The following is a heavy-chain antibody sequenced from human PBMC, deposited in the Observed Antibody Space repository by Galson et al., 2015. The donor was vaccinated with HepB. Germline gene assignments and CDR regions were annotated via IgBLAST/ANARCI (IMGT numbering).Heavy chain of an antibody. V-gene: IGHV3-74*01. D-gene: IGHD1-26*01. Sequence: SLRLSCAASGFTFSSYRMQWVRQAPGKGLVWVSRINSDGSSTTNADSAKGRFTISRDNAKNTLYLQMNSLRAEDTAVYYCARVGATTSDYWGQGTLVTVSS. CDR2: INSDGSST. J-gene: IGHJ4*02. CDR3: ARVGATTSDY. CDR1: GFTFSSYR.